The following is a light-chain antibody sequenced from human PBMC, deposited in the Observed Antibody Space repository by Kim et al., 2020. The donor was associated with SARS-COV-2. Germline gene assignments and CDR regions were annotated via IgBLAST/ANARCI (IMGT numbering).Light chain of an antibody. CDR2: EDN. CDR1: SRSIASSY. V-gene: IGLV6-57*03. J-gene: IGLJ3*02. Sequence: GKTVAISCTRGSRSIASSYVQWYQQLPGSAPTTVIYEDNRRPSGVPDRFSGSIDSSANSATLTISGLKTEDEADYFCQSYDSTDWVFGGGTQLTVL. CDR3: QSYDSTDWV.